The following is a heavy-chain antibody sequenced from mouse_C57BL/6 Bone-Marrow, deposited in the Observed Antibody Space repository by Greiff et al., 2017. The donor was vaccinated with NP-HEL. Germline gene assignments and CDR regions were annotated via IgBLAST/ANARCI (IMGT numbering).Heavy chain of an antibody. CDR2: ISSGSSTI. J-gene: IGHJ4*01. V-gene: IGHV5-17*01. CDR1: GFTFSDYG. D-gene: IGHD2-4*01. CDR3: AREGYYDYPYYAMDY. Sequence: EVKLEESGGGLVKPGFSLKLSCAASGFTFSDYGMHWVRQAPEKGLEWVAYISSGSSTIYYADTVKGRFTISRDNAKNTLFLQMTSLRSEDTAMYYCAREGYYDYPYYAMDYWGQGTSVTVSS.